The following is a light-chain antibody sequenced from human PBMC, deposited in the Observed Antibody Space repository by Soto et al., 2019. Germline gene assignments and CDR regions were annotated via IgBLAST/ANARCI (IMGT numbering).Light chain of an antibody. V-gene: IGKV3-20*01. Sequence: EIVLTQSPGTLSLSPGERATLSCRASQSVSSSYLAWYQQKPGQAPRLLIYGASSRATGIPDRFSGSGSGTGFTLTISRLEPEDFVVYYCQQYGSSPWAFGQGTKVDIK. CDR1: QSVSSSY. CDR3: QQYGSSPWA. CDR2: GAS. J-gene: IGKJ1*01.